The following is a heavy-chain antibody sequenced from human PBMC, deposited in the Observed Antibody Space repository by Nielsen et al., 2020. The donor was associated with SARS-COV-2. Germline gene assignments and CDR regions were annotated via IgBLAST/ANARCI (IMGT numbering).Heavy chain of an antibody. CDR2: ISSSSSTI. CDR3: ARGTAAGDY. V-gene: IGHV3-48*01. J-gene: IGHJ4*02. Sequence: GGSLRLSCAASGFTFSSYSMNWVRQAPGKGLEWVSYISSSSSTIYYADSVKGRFTISRDNAKNSLYLQMNSLRAEDTAVYYCARGTAAGDYWGQGTLVTVSS. CDR1: GFTFSSYS. D-gene: IGHD6-13*01.